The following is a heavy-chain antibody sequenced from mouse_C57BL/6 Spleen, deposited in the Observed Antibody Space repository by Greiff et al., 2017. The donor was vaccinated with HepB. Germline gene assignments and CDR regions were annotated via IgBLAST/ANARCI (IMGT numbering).Heavy chain of an antibody. CDR3: AIYYGNYVGYFDV. CDR2: IYPGSGNT. J-gene: IGHJ1*03. D-gene: IGHD2-1*01. Sequence: QVQLQQSGAELVRPGASVKLSCKASGYTFTDYYINWVKQRPGQGLEWIARIYPGSGNTYYNEKFKGKATLTAEKSSSTAYMQLSSLTSEDSAVYFCAIYYGNYVGYFDVWGTGTTVTVSS. V-gene: IGHV1-76*01. CDR1: GYTFTDYY.